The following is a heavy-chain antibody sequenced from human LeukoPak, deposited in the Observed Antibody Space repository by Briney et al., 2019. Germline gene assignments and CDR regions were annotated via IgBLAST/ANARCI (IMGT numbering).Heavy chain of an antibody. Sequence: SETLSLTCTVSGGSISSYYWSWIRQPPGKGLEWIGYIYYSGSTYYNPSLKSRVTMSVDTSKNQFSLKLSSVTAADTAVYYCARDSSGYQLDYWGQGTLVTVSS. CDR2: IYYSGST. CDR1: GGSISSYY. D-gene: IGHD3-22*01. CDR3: ARDSSGYQLDY. V-gene: IGHV4-59*04. J-gene: IGHJ4*02.